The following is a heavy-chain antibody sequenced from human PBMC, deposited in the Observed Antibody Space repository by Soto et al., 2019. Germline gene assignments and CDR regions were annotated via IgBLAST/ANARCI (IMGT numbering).Heavy chain of an antibody. D-gene: IGHD3-10*01. V-gene: IGHV4-59*01. J-gene: IGHJ4*02. CDR2: IYYSGST. CDR1: GGSISSYY. CDR3: ARGGFGELSYYFDY. Sequence: SESLSLTCTVSGGSISSYYWSWIRQPPGKGLEWNGYIYYSGSTNYNPSLKSRVTISVDTSKNQFSLNLSSVTAADTAVYYCARGGFGELSYYFDYWGQGTLVTVSS.